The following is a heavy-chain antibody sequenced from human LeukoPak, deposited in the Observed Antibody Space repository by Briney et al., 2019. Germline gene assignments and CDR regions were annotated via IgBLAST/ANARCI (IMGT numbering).Heavy chain of an antibody. V-gene: IGHV3-30*02. J-gene: IGHJ4*02. CDR3: AKATMVRGPGYFDY. D-gene: IGHD3-10*01. CDR2: IRFDGSNVGSNV. CDR1: GFTFSTYG. Sequence: GGSLRLSCAASGFTFSTYGMHWVRQAPGKGLEWVAFIRFDGSNVGSNVYYADSVKGRFTISRDNSKNTLYLQMNSLRAEDTAVYYCAKATMVRGPGYFDYWGQGTLVTVSS.